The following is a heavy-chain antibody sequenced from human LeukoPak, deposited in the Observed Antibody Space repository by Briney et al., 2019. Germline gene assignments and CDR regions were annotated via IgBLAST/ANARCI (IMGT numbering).Heavy chain of an antibody. Sequence: PSETLSLTCTVSGGSISSYYWSWIRQPPGKGLEWIGYIYYSGSTSYNPSLKSRVTISIDTSKNQFSLKVSSVTAADMAVYYCARGSYWYDPWGQGTLVTVSS. D-gene: IGHD1-14*01. CDR3: ARGSYWYDP. CDR1: GGSISSYY. J-gene: IGHJ5*02. V-gene: IGHV4-59*01. CDR2: IYYSGST.